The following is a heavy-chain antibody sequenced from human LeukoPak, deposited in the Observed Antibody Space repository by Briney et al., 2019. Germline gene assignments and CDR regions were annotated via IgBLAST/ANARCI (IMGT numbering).Heavy chain of an antibody. Sequence: GGSLRLSCAASGFTFSIYWMHWVRQAPGKGLMWVSRINSDGSSTSYADSVKGRFTISRDNAKNTLYLQMNSLRAEDTAVYYCARDNSMIVATARFDPWGQGTLVTVSS. CDR1: GFTFSIYW. D-gene: IGHD3-22*01. CDR2: INSDGSST. J-gene: IGHJ5*02. V-gene: IGHV3-74*01. CDR3: ARDNSMIVATARFDP.